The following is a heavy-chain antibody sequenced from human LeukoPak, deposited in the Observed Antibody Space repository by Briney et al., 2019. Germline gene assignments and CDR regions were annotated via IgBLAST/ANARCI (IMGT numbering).Heavy chain of an antibody. CDR1: GYTFTSYG. D-gene: IGHD4-17*01. J-gene: IGHJ6*03. V-gene: IGHV1-18*01. CDR3: ARDLINLDYGDSHYYMDV. Sequence: ASVKVSCKASGYTFTSYGISWVRQAPGQGLEWMGWISAYNGNTNYAQKLQGRVTMTTDTSTSTAYMELRSLRSDDTAVYYCARDLINLDYGDSHYYMDVWGKGTTVTVSS. CDR2: ISAYNGNT.